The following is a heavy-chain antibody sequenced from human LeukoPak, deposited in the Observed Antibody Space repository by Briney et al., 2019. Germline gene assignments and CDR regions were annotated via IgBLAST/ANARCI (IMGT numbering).Heavy chain of an antibody. Sequence: SETLSLTCTVSGGSISSYYWSWIRQPAGKGLEWIGRIYTSGSTNYNPSLKSRVTISVDTSKNQFSLKLSSVTAADTAVYYCAREGGDSSGWGVPFDYWGQGTLVTVSS. J-gene: IGHJ4*02. V-gene: IGHV4-4*07. CDR2: IYTSGST. CDR3: AREGGDSSGWGVPFDY. D-gene: IGHD6-19*01. CDR1: GGSISSYY.